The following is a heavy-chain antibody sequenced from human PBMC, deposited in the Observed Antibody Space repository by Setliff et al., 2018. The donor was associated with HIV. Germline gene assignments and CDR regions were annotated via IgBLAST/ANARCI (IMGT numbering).Heavy chain of an antibody. Sequence: RLSCAASGFTFSSYAMSWVRQAPGKGLEWVSAISGSGGSTYYADSVKGRFTISRDNSKNTLYLQMNSLRAEDTAVYYCAKMGYCSSTNCPDAFDIWGQGTMVTVSS. J-gene: IGHJ3*02. CDR3: AKMGYCSSTNCPDAFDI. D-gene: IGHD2-2*01. CDR2: ISGSGGST. CDR1: GFTFSSYA. V-gene: IGHV3-23*01.